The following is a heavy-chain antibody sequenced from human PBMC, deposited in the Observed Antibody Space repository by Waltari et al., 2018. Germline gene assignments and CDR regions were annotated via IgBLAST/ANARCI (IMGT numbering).Heavy chain of an antibody. CDR1: GVRLDGDG. Sequence: EVQLVELGGCVVRPGGSLGIPWAAYGVRLDGDGLNGARQAPGKGLEWVSLISWDSRNTYYADSVEGRFTISRDNSKNSLYLQMNSLRTEDTAFYYCAKEMGTIYFDYWGQGALVTVSS. J-gene: IGHJ4*02. CDR2: ISWDSRNT. CDR3: AKEMGTIYFDY. D-gene: IGHD1-1*01. V-gene: IGHV3-43*01.